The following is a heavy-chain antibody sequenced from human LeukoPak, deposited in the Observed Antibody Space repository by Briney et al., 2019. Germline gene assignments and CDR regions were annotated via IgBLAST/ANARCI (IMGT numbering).Heavy chain of an antibody. J-gene: IGHJ4*02. V-gene: IGHV4-59*01. CDR3: ARTYPST. CDR2: IYYSGST. CDR1: GGSISSYY. Sequence: SETLSLTCTVSGGSISSYYWSWIRQPPGKGLEWIGYIYYSGSTNYNPSLKSRVTISVDTSKNQFSLKLSSVTAADTAVYYCARTYPSTWGQGTLVTVSS.